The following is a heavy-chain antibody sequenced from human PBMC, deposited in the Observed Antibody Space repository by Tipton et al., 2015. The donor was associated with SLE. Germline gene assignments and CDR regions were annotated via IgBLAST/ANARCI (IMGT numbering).Heavy chain of an antibody. CDR1: GFTVSSNY. J-gene: IGHJ6*02. CDR3: ARDPYSSSRTWYYGMDV. Sequence: SLRLSCAASGFTVSSNYMSWVRQDPGKGLEWVSVIYSGGSTYYADSVKGRFTISRDNSKNTLYLQMNSLRAEDTAVYYCARDPYSSSRTWYYGMDVWGQGTTVTVSS. D-gene: IGHD6-13*01. CDR2: IYSGGST. V-gene: IGHV3-53*05.